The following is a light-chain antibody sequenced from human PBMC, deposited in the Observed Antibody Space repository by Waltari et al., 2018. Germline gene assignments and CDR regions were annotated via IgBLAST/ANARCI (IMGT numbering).Light chain of an antibody. V-gene: IGKV3-20*01. CDR1: QSVSSSY. Sequence: EIVLTQSPCTLSLSPGDRSTLSCRASQSVSSSYLAWYQQEPGQAPSLLIDGASSRATGIPDRFSGSGSGTDFTLTISRLEPEDVAVYYCQQYGSSPYTFGQGTKLEIK. J-gene: IGKJ2*01. CDR3: QQYGSSPYT. CDR2: GAS.